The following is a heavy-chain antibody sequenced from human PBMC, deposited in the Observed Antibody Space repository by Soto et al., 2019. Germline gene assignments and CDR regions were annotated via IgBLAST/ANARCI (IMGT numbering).Heavy chain of an antibody. J-gene: IGHJ5*01. Sequence: EVQLVESGGGLVQPGGSLRLSCADSGFTFSNYWMSWVRQAPGKGPEWVANIKQDGSEKNYVDSVEGRFTISRDNAKNSLYLQMNSLRAEDTAVYYCATYAHHTFDSWGQGTLVTVSS. D-gene: IGHD3-16*01. V-gene: IGHV3-7*01. CDR1: GFTFSNYW. CDR3: ATYAHHTFDS. CDR2: IKQDGSEK.